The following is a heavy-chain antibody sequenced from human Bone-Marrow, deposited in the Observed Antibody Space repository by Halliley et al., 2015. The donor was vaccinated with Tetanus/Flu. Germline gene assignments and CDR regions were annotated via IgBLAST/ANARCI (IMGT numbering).Heavy chain of an antibody. CDR2: LGFTGGGS. V-gene: IGHV3-23*01. Sequence: SLRLSCEASGFNFGAYAMTWVRQAPGKGLEWVSGLGFTGGGSYYADSVKGRFTISRDNSRNTLYLQMNGLTVEDTAVYYCAKDRRSRGVYYYGLDVWGQGTTVTVSS. CDR3: AKDRRSRGVYYYGLDV. CDR1: GFNFGAYA. J-gene: IGHJ6*02. D-gene: IGHD2-2*01.